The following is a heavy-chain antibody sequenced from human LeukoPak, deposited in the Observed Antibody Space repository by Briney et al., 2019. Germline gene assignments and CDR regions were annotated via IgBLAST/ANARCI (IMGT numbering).Heavy chain of an antibody. Sequence: SETLSLTCTVSGGSISSSSYYWGWIRQPPGKGLEWIGSIYYSGSTNYNPSLKSRVTISVDTSKNQFSLKLSSVTAADTAVYYCARGGDCTNGVCYYYFDYWGQGTLVTVSS. V-gene: IGHV4-39*07. CDR3: ARGGDCTNGVCYYYFDY. CDR2: IYYSGST. CDR1: GGSISSSSYY. J-gene: IGHJ4*02. D-gene: IGHD2-8*01.